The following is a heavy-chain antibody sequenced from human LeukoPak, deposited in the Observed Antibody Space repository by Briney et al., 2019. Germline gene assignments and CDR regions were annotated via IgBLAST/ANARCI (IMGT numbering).Heavy chain of an antibody. CDR1: GGTFSSYA. D-gene: IGHD6-19*01. V-gene: IGHV1-69*13. Sequence: SVKVSCKASGGTFSSYAISWVRQAPGQGLEWMGGIIPIFGTANYAQKFQGRVTITADESTSTAYMELSSLRSEDTAVYYCARDLPGIAVAGSFDYWGQGTLVTVSS. J-gene: IGHJ4*02. CDR2: IIPIFGTA. CDR3: ARDLPGIAVAGSFDY.